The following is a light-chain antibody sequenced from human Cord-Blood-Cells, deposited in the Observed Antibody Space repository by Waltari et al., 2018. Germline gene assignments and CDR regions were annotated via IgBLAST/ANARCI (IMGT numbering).Light chain of an antibody. CDR3: QQYNNWPPWT. J-gene: IGKJ1*01. CDR1: QSVSSN. V-gene: IGKV3-15*01. CDR2: GEY. Sequence: EIVMTQSPATLSVSPGERATLSCRASQSVSSNLAWYQQKPGQAPRLLIYGEYTNATGIPARFSVSGSGTEFTLTISSLQSEDFAVYYCQQYNNWPPWTFGQGTKVEIK.